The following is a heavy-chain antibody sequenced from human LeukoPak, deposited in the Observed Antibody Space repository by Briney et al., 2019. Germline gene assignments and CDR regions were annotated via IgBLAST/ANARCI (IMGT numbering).Heavy chain of an antibody. V-gene: IGHV3-48*02. Sequence: GGSLRLSCAASGFTVSSYNMNWVRRTPGKGLEWVSYISSSGYTMHHADSVKGRFTVSRDSAKNSLYLQMNSLRDEDAAVYFCARGCASCGHYNYYFMDVWGKGTTVTVSS. D-gene: IGHD2-2*01. J-gene: IGHJ6*03. CDR1: GFTVSSYN. CDR3: ARGCASCGHYNYYFMDV. CDR2: ISSSGYTM.